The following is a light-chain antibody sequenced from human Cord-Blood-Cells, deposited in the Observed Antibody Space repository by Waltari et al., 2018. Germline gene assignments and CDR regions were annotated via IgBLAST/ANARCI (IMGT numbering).Light chain of an antibody. V-gene: IGLV4-69*01. J-gene: IGLJ3*02. CDR3: QTWGTGIGV. CDR2: LNSDGSH. CDR1: RGHSIYA. Sequence: QLVLTQSPSASASLGASVKLTCTLSRGHSIYAIAWHQQQPEKGPRYLMKLNSDGSHSKGDGIPDRFSGSSSGAERYLTISSLQSEDEADYYCQTWGTGIGVFGGGTKLTVL.